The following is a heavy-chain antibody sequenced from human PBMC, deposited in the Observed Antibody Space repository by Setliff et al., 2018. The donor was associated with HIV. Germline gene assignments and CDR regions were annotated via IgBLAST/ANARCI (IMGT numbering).Heavy chain of an antibody. CDR1: GDSITTNDYY. D-gene: IGHD2-2*02. J-gene: IGHJ5*02. Sequence: SETLSLTCTVSGDSITTNDYYWGWIRQPPGKGLEWIGIFHDNGRTYFDPSLQSRVTISVDTSKTQFYLKLRSVTASDTAVYYCARYTSKVDWFDPWGQGTLVTVS. V-gene: IGHV4-39*01. CDR3: ARYTSKVDWFDP. CDR2: FHDNGRT.